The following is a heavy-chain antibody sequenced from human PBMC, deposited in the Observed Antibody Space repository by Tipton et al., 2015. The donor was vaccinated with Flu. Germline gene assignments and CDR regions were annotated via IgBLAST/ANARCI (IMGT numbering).Heavy chain of an antibody. Sequence: TLSLTCSVSGDSIGGAYCWGWIRQPPRKGLQWIGNICPGSIYYNPSLKSRLTLSLDTSRIQFSLRLTSMTAADTAVYYCARRDYSNYVSDPKNWFDSWGHGTLVTVSS. CDR2: ICPGSI. J-gene: IGHJ5*01. CDR1: GDSIGGAYC. CDR3: ARRDYSNYVSDPKNWFDS. V-gene: IGHV4-38-2*01. D-gene: IGHD4-11*01.